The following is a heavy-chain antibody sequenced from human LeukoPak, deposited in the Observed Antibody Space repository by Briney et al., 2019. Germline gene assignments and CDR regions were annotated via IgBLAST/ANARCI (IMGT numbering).Heavy chain of an antibody. J-gene: IGHJ3*02. V-gene: IGHV3-21*01. D-gene: IGHD3-22*01. CDR3: ARAKFDSSGYYYRGFDI. CDR2: ISSSSSYI. CDR1: GFTFSSYS. Sequence: GGSLRLSCAASGFTFSSYSMNWVRQAPGKGLEWVSSISSSSSYIYYANSVKGRFTISRDNAKNSLYLQMNSLRAEDTAVYYCARAKFDSSGYYYRGFDIWGQGTMVTVSS.